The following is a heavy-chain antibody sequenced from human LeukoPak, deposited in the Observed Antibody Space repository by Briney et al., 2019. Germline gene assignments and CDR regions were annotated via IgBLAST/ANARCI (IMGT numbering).Heavy chain of an antibody. CDR2: INHSGST. V-gene: IGHV4-34*01. CDR1: GGSFSGYY. D-gene: IGHD3-16*02. CDR3: AIFLQEELSTLGAFDI. Sequence: SDTLSLTCAVYGGSFSGYYWSWIRQPPGKGLEWIGEINHSGSTNYNPSLKSRVTISVDTSKNQFSLKLSSVTAADTAVYYCAIFLQEELSTLGAFDIWGQGTMVTVSS. J-gene: IGHJ3*02.